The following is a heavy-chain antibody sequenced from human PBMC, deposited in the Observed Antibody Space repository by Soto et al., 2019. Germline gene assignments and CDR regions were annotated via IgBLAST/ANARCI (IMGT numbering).Heavy chain of an antibody. Sequence: GGSLRLSCAASGFTFSRYGMHWVRQAPGRGLEWVAVIWYDGSNIYYADSVKGRFTISRDNSKDTLDLQMNSLRAEDTAVYYCARDREQWLVGYYFDYWGQGTLVTVTS. CDR2: IWYDGSNI. V-gene: IGHV3-33*01. D-gene: IGHD6-19*01. J-gene: IGHJ4*02. CDR1: GFTFSRYG. CDR3: ARDREQWLVGYYFDY.